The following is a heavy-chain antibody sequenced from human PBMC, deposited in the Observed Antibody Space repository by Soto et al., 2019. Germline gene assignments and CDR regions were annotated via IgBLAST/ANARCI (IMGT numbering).Heavy chain of an antibody. Sequence: SETLSLTCTVSGGSVSRDSNFWSWIRQPPGKGLEWIGYIYYSGPTRYNPSLESRVTISIDSSKNQVSLNLTSVTAADTAVYYCGSTSCYDWFDPWGQGTLVTVSS. CDR3: GSTSCYDWFDP. CDR2: IYYSGPT. J-gene: IGHJ5*02. V-gene: IGHV4-61*01. CDR1: GGSVSRDSNF. D-gene: IGHD2-2*01.